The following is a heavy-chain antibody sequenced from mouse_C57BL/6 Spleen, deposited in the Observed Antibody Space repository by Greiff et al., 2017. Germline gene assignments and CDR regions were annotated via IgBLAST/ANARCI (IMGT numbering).Heavy chain of an antibody. J-gene: IGHJ4*01. V-gene: IGHV1-78*01. CDR3: ASHYDYDGGYYAMDY. Sequence: VQLQQSDAELVKPGASVKISCKVSGYTFTDHTIHWMKQRPEQGLEWIGYIYPRDGSTKYNEKFKGKATLTADKSSSTAYMQLNSLTSEDSAVXFCASHYDYDGGYYAMDYWGQGTSVTVSS. CDR1: GYTFTDHT. D-gene: IGHD2-4*01. CDR2: IYPRDGST.